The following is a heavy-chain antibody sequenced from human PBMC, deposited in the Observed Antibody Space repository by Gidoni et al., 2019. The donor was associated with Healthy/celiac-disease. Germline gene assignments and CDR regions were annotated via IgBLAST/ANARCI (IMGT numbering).Heavy chain of an antibody. Sequence: QVQLVQSGAEVQKPGASVTVSCTVSGYTLPELSRHWVRQAPGQGLEWMGGFDPEDGETIYAQKFQGRVTMTEDTSTDTAYMELSSLRSEDTAVYYCATTKRAYCGGDCSYSMYYWGQGTLVTVSS. V-gene: IGHV1-24*01. D-gene: IGHD2-21*02. CDR3: ATTKRAYCGGDCSYSMYY. CDR1: GYTLPELS. J-gene: IGHJ4*02. CDR2: FDPEDGET.